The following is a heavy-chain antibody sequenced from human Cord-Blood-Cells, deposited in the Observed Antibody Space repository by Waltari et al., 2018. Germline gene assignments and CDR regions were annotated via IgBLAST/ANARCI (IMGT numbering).Heavy chain of an antibody. V-gene: IGHV1-8*03. CDR1: GYTIPSHD. CDR3: ARVSPGRAFDI. J-gene: IGHJ3*02. CDR2: MNPNSGNT. Sequence: QVQLVQSGAEGKKHGASVKGCCKASGYTIPSHDSNWLRRATGQGLEWMGWMNPNSGNTGYAQKFQGRVTITRNTSISTAYMELSSLRSEDTAVYYCARVSPGRAFDIWGQGTMVTVSS.